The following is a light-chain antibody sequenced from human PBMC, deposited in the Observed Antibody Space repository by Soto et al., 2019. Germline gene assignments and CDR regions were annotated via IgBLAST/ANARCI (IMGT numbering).Light chain of an antibody. CDR3: CSYTGTHAI. V-gene: IGLV2-14*01. Sequence: QSALTQPASVSGSPGQSITISCTGTSSDVGGYNYVSWYQHHPGKAPKLMIHEVSNRPSGVSNRFSGSKSGNTASLTISGLQAEDEADYYCCSYTGTHAIFGGGTKLTVL. CDR1: SSDVGGYNY. CDR2: EVS. J-gene: IGLJ2*01.